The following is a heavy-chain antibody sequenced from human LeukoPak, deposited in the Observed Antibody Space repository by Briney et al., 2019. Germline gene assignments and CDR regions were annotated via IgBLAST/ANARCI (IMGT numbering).Heavy chain of an antibody. V-gene: IGHV4-59*01. J-gene: IGHJ4*02. CDR3: ANPRSGNYVQFEY. D-gene: IGHD3-10*01. Sequence: SETLSLTCTVSGGSISSYYWSWIRQPPGKGLEWIAYIDYSGSTNYNPSLKSRVTISVDTSKKRFSLKLSSVTAADTAVYYCANPRSGNYVQFEYWGQGTLVTVSS. CDR2: IDYSGST. CDR1: GGSISSYY.